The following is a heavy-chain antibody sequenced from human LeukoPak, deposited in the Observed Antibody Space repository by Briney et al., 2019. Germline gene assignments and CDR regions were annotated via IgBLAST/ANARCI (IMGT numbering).Heavy chain of an antibody. Sequence: PGGSLRLSCAASGFTFDDYAMHWVRQAPGKGLEWVSCISWNSGSIGYADSVKGRFTISRDNAKNSLYLQMNSLRAEDTALYYCAKVSLPIAVAGTVYFDYWGQGTLVTVSS. V-gene: IGHV3-9*01. CDR3: AKVSLPIAVAGTVYFDY. CDR2: ISWNSGSI. J-gene: IGHJ4*02. CDR1: GFTFDDYA. D-gene: IGHD6-19*01.